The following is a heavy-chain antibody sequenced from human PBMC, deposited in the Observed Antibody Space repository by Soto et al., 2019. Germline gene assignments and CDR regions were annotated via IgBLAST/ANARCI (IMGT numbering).Heavy chain of an antibody. CDR1: GFTFSNYI. J-gene: IGHJ6*02. V-gene: IGHV3-30*09. Sequence: QVQLVESGGDVVQPGGSLRLSCAASGFTFSNYIFYWVRQAPGKGPEWVAAISYDGSNKQYADSVKGRFAISRDNPGNSLDLQINSLRGDDTGLYYCARGDPYYGMDVWGQGTTVTVSS. CDR2: ISYDGSNK. CDR3: ARGDPYYGMDV.